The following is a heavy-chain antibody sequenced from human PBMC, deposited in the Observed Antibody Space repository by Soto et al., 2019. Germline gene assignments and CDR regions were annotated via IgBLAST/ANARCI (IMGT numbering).Heavy chain of an antibody. CDR1: GFTFSSYS. Sequence: EVQLVESGGGLVKPGGSLRLSCAASGFTFSSYSMNWVRQAPGKGLEWVSSISSSSSYIDYAESVKGRFTISRDNAKNSLYLQMNGLRSEDTAVYYCARHGSWSDYNGIDYWGQGTLVTVSS. V-gene: IGHV3-21*01. CDR3: ARHGSWSDYNGIDY. D-gene: IGHD3-10*01. CDR2: ISSSSSYI. J-gene: IGHJ4*02.